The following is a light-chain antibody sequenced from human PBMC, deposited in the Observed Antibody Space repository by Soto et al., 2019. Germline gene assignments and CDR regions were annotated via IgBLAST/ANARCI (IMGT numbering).Light chain of an antibody. CDR3: QQANSFSLT. CDR1: QTISRY. J-gene: IGKJ4*01. V-gene: IGKV1-39*01. CDR2: GAS. Sequence: LQVPQSTASLCASGRDRGTLPCRASQTISRYLSWYQKMPGRAPRLLIYGASRLQSGVPSRFSGSGSGTDFTLTISSLQPEDFATYYCQQANSFSLTFGGGTKVDNK.